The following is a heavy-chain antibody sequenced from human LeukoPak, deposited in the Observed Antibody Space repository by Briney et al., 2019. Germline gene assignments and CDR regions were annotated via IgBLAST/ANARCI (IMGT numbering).Heavy chain of an antibody. CDR1: GGTFISYA. Sequence: GASVKVSCKASGGTFISYAISWVRQAPGQGGEWMGGIIPIFGTANYAQKFQGRVTITADDSTSTAYMELSSLRSEDTAVYYCARGPGTTGTTPGYYWGQGTLVTVSS. V-gene: IGHV1-69*13. J-gene: IGHJ4*02. D-gene: IGHD1-1*01. CDR3: ARGPGTTGTTPGYY. CDR2: IIPIFGTA.